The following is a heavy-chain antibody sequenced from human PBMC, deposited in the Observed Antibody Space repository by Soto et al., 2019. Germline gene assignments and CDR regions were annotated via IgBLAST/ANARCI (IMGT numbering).Heavy chain of an antibody. V-gene: IGHV1-2*02. CDR1: GYTFTDAY. CDR3: AREEGTEVDF. J-gene: IGHJ4*02. Sequence: QVRLVQSGAEVKKPGASVKVTCKPSGYTFTDAYIHWVRQAPGQGLEWLGWINPKNGGTNYAQKFQGRATMTRHTSSSTASMELSSLNSNDTAVYYCAREEGTEVDFGGQGTLVTVSS. D-gene: IGHD1-7*01. CDR2: INPKNGGT.